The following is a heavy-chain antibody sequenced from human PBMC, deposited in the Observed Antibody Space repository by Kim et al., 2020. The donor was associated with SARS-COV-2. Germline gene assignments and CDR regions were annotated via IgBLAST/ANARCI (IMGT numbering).Heavy chain of an antibody. CDR2: TYYRSKWYN. J-gene: IGHJ6*02. Sequence: SQTLSLTCAISGYSVSSNSAAWNWIRQSPSRGLEWLGRTYYRSKWYNDYAVSVKSRITINPDTSKNQFSLQLNSVTPEDTAVYYCARDPSGWARLVNQGYYYYGMDVWGQGTTVTVSS. CDR3: ARDPSGWARLVNQGYYYYGMDV. D-gene: IGHD6-19*01. V-gene: IGHV6-1*01. CDR1: GYSVSSNSAA.